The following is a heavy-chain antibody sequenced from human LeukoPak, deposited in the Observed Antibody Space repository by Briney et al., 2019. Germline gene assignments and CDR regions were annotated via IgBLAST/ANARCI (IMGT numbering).Heavy chain of an antibody. V-gene: IGHV4-34*01. D-gene: IGHD5-24*01. J-gene: IGHJ5*02. CDR2: INNSGST. Sequence: SETLSLTCAVYGGSFSGYYWNWIRQPPGKGLEWIGEINNSGSTNYNPSLKSRVTISRDTSKNQFSLKLSSVTAADTAVYYCAKDPVEMATKPMYNWFDPWGQGTLVTVSS. CDR3: AKDPVEMATKPMYNWFDP. CDR1: GGSFSGYY.